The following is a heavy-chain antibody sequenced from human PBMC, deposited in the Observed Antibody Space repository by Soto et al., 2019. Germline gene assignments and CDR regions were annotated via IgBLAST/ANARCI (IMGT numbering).Heavy chain of an antibody. CDR3: GRTGFLDY. D-gene: IGHD3-10*01. V-gene: IGHV3-7*01. Sequence: GSLRLSCPASGFTFSNYWMTWVRQAPGKGLEWVASIKQDGSAEYNVDSVKGRFIISRDNAKSSVYLQMTSLTAEDTAVYYCGRTGFLDYWGQGTQVTVSS. CDR1: GFTFSNYW. J-gene: IGHJ4*02. CDR2: IKQDGSAE.